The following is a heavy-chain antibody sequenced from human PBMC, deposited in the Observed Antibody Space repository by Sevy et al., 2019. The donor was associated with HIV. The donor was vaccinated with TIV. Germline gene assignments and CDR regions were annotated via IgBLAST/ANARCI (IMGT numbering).Heavy chain of an antibody. D-gene: IGHD6-19*01. Sequence: SETLSLTCTVSGDSIIDYYWSWIRQPPGKGLEWIGYIHNRGRYNYNPSLKSPVTISGDASKNQSSLKLSSVTAADTAVYYCARDTSGYSSGWYPYYHYYGIDVWGQGTTVTVSS. CDR2: IHNRGRY. V-gene: IGHV4-59*01. J-gene: IGHJ6*02. CDR3: ARDTSGYSSGWYPYYHYYGIDV. CDR1: GDSIIDYY.